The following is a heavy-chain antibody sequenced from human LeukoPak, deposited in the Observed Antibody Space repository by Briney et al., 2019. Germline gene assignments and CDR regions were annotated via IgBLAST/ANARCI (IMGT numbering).Heavy chain of an antibody. D-gene: IGHD5-18*01. CDR2: VYHSGST. CDR1: GDSISGSNW. V-gene: IGHV4-4*02. Sequence: SGTLSLTFDVSGDSISGSNWWNWVRQPPGKGLEWIGGVYHSGSTNYNPSLKSRVTMSVDKSKNQFSLELRSVTAADTAVFYCVRRRYNYGFDSWGQGTLVTVSS. CDR3: VRRRYNYGFDS. J-gene: IGHJ4*02.